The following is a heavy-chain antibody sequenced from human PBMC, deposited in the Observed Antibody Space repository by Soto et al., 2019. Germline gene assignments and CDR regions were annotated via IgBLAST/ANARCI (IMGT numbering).Heavy chain of an antibody. V-gene: IGHV3-48*04. Sequence: GESLKISCAASGFTFSSYSMNWVRQAPGKGLEWVSYISSSSSTIYYADSVKGRFTISRDNAKNSLYLQMNSLRAEDTAVYYCARDHQRYFDYWGQGTLVTVSS. D-gene: IGHD6-25*01. CDR2: ISSSSSTI. J-gene: IGHJ4*02. CDR3: ARDHQRYFDY. CDR1: GFTFSSYS.